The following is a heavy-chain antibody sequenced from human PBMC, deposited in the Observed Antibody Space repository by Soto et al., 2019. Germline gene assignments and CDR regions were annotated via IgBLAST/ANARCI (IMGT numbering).Heavy chain of an antibody. J-gene: IGHJ4*02. CDR3: ARDQTVLDY. CDR2: ISAYSGNT. Sequence: GASVKVSCKASGYTFTSYAFNWVRQAPGQALEWMGWISAYSGNTNYAQKFQGRVTMTTDTSTSTAYKELRSLSSDDTAVYYCARDQTVLDYWGQGTLVTVSS. CDR1: GYTFTSYA. V-gene: IGHV1-18*04. D-gene: IGHD4-17*01.